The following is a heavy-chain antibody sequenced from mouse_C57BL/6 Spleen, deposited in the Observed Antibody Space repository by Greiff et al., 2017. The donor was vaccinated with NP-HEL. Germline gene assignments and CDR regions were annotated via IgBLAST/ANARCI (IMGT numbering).Heavy chain of an antibody. CDR1: GYSFTSYY. J-gene: IGHJ4*01. Sequence: QVQLQQSGPELVKPEASVKISCKASGYSFTSYYIHWVKQRPGQGLEWIGWIYPGSGNTKYNEKFKGKATLTADTSSSTAYMQLSSLTSEDSAVYYCARSYYYGSSEYYAMDYWGQGTSVTVSS. CDR3: ARSYYYGSSEYYAMDY. CDR2: IYPGSGNT. V-gene: IGHV1-66*01. D-gene: IGHD1-1*01.